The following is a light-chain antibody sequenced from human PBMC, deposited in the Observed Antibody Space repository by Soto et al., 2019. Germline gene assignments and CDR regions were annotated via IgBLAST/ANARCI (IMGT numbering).Light chain of an antibody. CDR1: SSDVGAYNY. J-gene: IGLJ1*01. Sequence: QSALTQPASVSGPPGQSITISCTGTSSDVGAYNYVSWYQHHPGKAPRLVIYDVTNRPSGISDRFSGSKSGNTASLTISGLQAEDEADYYCSSYSSSSTVFGTGTKVTVL. V-gene: IGLV2-14*01. CDR3: SSYSSSSTV. CDR2: DVT.